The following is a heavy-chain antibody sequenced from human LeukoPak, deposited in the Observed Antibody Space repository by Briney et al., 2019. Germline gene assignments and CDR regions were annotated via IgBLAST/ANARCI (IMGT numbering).Heavy chain of an antibody. D-gene: IGHD1-1*01. CDR3: ARGGTTYDYYYYMDV. J-gene: IGHJ6*03. Sequence: PGGSLRLSCAASGFTFSSYSMNWVRQAPGKGLEWVSSISSSSSYIYYADSVKGRFTISRDNAKNSLYLQMNSLRAEDTAVYYCARGGTTYDYYYYMDVWGKGTTVTISS. CDR1: GFTFSSYS. V-gene: IGHV3-21*01. CDR2: ISSSSSYI.